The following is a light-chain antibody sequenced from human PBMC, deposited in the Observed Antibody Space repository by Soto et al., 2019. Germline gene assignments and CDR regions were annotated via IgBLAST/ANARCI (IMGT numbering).Light chain of an antibody. CDR2: EVS. CDR1: NSDVGIYDF. CDR3: ISYTSDDVRYV. V-gene: IGLV2-14*01. Sequence: QSVLTQPASVSGTPGQSITISCTGSNSDVGIYDFVSWYQRHPGRAPKLIVSEVSHRPSGVSNRFSGSKSGNTASLTISGLQSEDEADYYCISYTSDDVRYVFGTGTKLTVL. J-gene: IGLJ1*01.